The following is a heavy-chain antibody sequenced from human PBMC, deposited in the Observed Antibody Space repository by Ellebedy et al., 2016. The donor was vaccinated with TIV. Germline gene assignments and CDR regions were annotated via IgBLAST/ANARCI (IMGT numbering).Heavy chain of an antibody. CDR3: ARGRSGSWYGY. CDR2: INHSGST. V-gene: IGHV4-34*01. D-gene: IGHD6-13*01. Sequence: SETLSLXXAVYGGSFSGYYWSWIRQPPGKGLEWIGEINHSGSTNYNPSLKSRVTISVDTSKNQFSLKLSSVTAADTAVYYCARGRSGSWYGYWGQGTLVTVSS. CDR1: GGSFSGYY. J-gene: IGHJ4*02.